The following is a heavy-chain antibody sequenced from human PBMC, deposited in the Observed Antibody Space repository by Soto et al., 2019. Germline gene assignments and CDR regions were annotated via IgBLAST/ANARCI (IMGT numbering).Heavy chain of an antibody. CDR1: GYSFVSYW. V-gene: IGHV5-51*01. Sequence: PGESLKISCXGSGYSFVSYWIAWVRQMPRKGLEWMGSIYPGDSDTTYSPSIQGQVTISADKSSTTVYLQWNTLKASDTAMYYCAKTDGYEVEYWGQGTQVTVSS. J-gene: IGHJ4*02. CDR3: AKTDGYEVEY. CDR2: IYPGDSDT. D-gene: IGHD5-18*01.